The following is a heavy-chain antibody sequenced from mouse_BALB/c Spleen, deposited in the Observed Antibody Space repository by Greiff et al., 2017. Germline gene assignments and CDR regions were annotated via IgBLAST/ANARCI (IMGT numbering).Heavy chain of an antibody. J-gene: IGHJ4*01. CDR1: GYSFTSYW. CDR2: IYPGNSDT. D-gene: IGHD2-14*01. Sequence: VQLQQSGTVLARPGASVKMSCKASGYSFTSYWMHWVKQRPGQGLEWIGAIYPGNSDTSYNQKFKGKAKLTAVTSASTAYMELSSLTNEDSAVYYCTSYYRYDGGAMDDWGQGTSVTVSS. V-gene: IGHV1-5*01. CDR3: TSYYRYDGGAMDD.